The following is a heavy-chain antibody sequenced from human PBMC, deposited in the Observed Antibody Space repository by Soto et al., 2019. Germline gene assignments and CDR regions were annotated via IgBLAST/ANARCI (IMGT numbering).Heavy chain of an antibody. J-gene: IGHJ4*02. D-gene: IGHD3-3*01. CDR2: INAGNGNT. V-gene: IGHV1-3*01. CDR1: GYTFTSYA. Sequence: ASVKVSCKASGYTFTSYAMHWVRQAPGQRLEWMGWINAGNGNTKYSQKFQGRVTITRDTSASTAYMELSSLRSEDTAVYYCARDLGPMYYDFWSGYISPGYWGQGTLVTVSS. CDR3: ARDLGPMYYDFWSGYISPGY.